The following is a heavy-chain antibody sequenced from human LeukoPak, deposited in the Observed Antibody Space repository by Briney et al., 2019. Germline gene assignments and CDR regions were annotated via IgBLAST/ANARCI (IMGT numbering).Heavy chain of an antibody. CDR1: GGSISSYY. V-gene: IGHV4-4*07. CDR3: ASEYVWGSYRRDLAVGS. D-gene: IGHD3-16*02. Sequence: SETLSLTCTVSGGSISSYYWSWIRQPAGKGLEWIGRIYSSGSTNYNPSLKCRVTISVDTSKNQFSLKLSSVTAADTAVYYCASEYVWGSYRRDLAVGSWGQGTLVTVSS. CDR2: IYSSGST. J-gene: IGHJ4*02.